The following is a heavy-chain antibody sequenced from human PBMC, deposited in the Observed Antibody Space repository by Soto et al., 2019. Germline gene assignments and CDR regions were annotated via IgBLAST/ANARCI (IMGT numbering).Heavy chain of an antibody. CDR3: ARGAMANFDY. D-gene: IGHD5-18*01. CDR1: GGTFGSQG. CDR2: FIAMLGTP. J-gene: IGHJ4*02. V-gene: IGHV1-69*13. Sequence: SVKVSCKASGGTFGSQGIAWVRQAPGQGLEWMGGFIAMLGTPTYAKKVQGRATISADESLTSSYLELRSLRSEDTGVYFCARGAMANFDYWGQGTVVTVS.